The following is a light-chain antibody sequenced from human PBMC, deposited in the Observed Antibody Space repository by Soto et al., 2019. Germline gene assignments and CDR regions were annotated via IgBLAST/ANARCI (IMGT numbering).Light chain of an antibody. CDR1: QSVSSSY. Sequence: EIVLTQSPGTLSLSPGERATLSCRASQSVSSSYLAWYQQKPGQAPRLLIYGASSRATGIPDRFSGSGSGTDFTLTISSLQAEDFATYYCLQDYTYPYTFGQGTKLEIK. J-gene: IGKJ2*01. V-gene: IGKV3-20*01. CDR3: LQDYTYPYT. CDR2: GAS.